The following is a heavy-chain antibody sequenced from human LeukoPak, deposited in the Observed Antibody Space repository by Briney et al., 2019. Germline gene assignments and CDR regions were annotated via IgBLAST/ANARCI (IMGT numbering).Heavy chain of an antibody. CDR1: GGTFSSYA. D-gene: IGHD3-22*01. Sequence: ASVKVSCKASGGTFSSYAISWVRQAPGQGLEWMGGIIPIFGTANYAQKFQGRVTITADESTSTAYMELSSLRSEDTAVYYCARGDYYYDSSGYYYFDYWGQGTLVTVSS. CDR3: ARGDYYYDSSGYYYFDY. J-gene: IGHJ4*02. V-gene: IGHV1-69*13. CDR2: IIPIFGTA.